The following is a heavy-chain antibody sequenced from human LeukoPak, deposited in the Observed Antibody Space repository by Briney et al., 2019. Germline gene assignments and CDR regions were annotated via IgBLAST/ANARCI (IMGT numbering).Heavy chain of an antibody. V-gene: IGHV4-61*08. CDR3: ARVSRFGVADYYYGMDV. D-gene: IGHD3-10*01. CDR2: IYYSGST. J-gene: IGHJ6*02. Sequence: SETLSLTCTVSGYSISGGYYWGWIRQPPGKGLEWIGYIYYSGSTNYNPSLKSRVTISVDTSKNQFSLKLSSVTAADTAVYYCARVSRFGVADYYYGMDVWGQGTTVTVSS. CDR1: GYSISGGYY.